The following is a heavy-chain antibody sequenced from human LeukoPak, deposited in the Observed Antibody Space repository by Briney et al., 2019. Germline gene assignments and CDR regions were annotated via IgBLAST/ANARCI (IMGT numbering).Heavy chain of an antibody. CDR3: ARRGDRFDY. V-gene: IGHV4-59*08. CDR2: IYYSGST. J-gene: IGHJ4*02. CDR1: GGSISSYY. Sequence: PSETLSLTCTVSGGSISSYYWSWIRQPPGKGLEWIGYIYYSGSTNYNPSLKSRVTISVDTSKNQFSLKLSSVTAADTAMYYCARRGDRFDYWGQGTLVTVSS. D-gene: IGHD4-17*01.